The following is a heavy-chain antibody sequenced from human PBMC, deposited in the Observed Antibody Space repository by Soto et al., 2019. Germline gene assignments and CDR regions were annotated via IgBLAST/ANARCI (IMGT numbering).Heavy chain of an antibody. J-gene: IGHJ2*01. CDR2: INAGNGNT. CDR3: ARGPYYYDSSGYYYPWYFDL. D-gene: IGHD3-22*01. V-gene: IGHV1-3*01. Sequence: QVQLVQSGAEVKKPGASVKVSCKASGYTFTSYAMHWVRQAPGQRLEWMGWINAGNGNTKYSQKFQGRVTITRDTSASKAYMGLSSLRSEDTAVYYCARGPYYYDSSGYYYPWYFDLWGRGTLVTVSS. CDR1: GYTFTSYA.